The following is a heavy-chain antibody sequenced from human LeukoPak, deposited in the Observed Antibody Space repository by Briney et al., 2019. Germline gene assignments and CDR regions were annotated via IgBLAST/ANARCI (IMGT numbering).Heavy chain of an antibody. Sequence: GGSLRLSCAVSGSTFSSYGMHWVRQPPGRGLEWVAVISYDGPNKYYADSVKGRFTISRDNSKNTLYLQMNSLRTDDTAVYYCAKDFAKYCSGGCDFQYWGQGTLVTVSS. J-gene: IGHJ1*01. V-gene: IGHV3-30*18. CDR2: ISYDGPNK. CDR1: GSTFSSYG. D-gene: IGHD2-15*01. CDR3: AKDFAKYCSGGCDFQY.